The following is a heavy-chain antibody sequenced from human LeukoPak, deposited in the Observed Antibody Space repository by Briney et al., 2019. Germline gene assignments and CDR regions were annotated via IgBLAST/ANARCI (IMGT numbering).Heavy chain of an antibody. CDR2: ISGSGGST. Sequence: GGSLRLSCAASGSTFSSYGMSWVRQAPGKGLEWVSAISGSGGSTYYADSVKGRFTISRDNSKNTLYLQMNSLRAEDTAVYYCAKNWGYGDYGYYYMDVWGKGTTVTISS. D-gene: IGHD4-17*01. CDR1: GSTFSSYG. CDR3: AKNWGYGDYGYYYMDV. V-gene: IGHV3-23*01. J-gene: IGHJ6*03.